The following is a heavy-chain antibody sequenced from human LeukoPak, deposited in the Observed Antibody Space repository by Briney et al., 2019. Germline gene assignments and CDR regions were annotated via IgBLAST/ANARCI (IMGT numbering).Heavy chain of an antibody. CDR3: AKGVSSWYLDS. J-gene: IGHJ4*02. D-gene: IGHD6-13*01. V-gene: IGHV3-30*18. CDR1: GFTFSSYG. Sequence: PGRSLRLSCAASGFTFSSYGMHWVRQAPGKGLEWVAVMSYDESNKYYADSVKGRFTISRDNSKNTLYLQMNSLSFEDTAVYYCAKGVSSWYLDSWGQRTLVTVSS. CDR2: MSYDESNK.